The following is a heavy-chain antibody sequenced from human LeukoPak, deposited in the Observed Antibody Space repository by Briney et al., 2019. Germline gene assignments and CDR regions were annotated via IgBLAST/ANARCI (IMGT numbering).Heavy chain of an antibody. J-gene: IGHJ4*02. D-gene: IGHD3-3*01. V-gene: IGHV3-23*01. CDR2: ISGSGGGT. Sequence: GGSLRLSCAASGFTFSSYAMSWVRQAPGRGLQWVSAISGSGGGTYYADSVKGRFTISRDNPKNTLYLQMNSLRAEDTAVYYCAKGFQGTYYDFWSGSYNFDFWGQGTLVTVSS. CDR3: AKGFQGTYYDFWSGSYNFDF. CDR1: GFTFSSYA.